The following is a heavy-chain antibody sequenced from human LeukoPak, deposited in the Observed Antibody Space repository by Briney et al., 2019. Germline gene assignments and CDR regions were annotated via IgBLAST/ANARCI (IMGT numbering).Heavy chain of an antibody. CDR2: INHSGST. D-gene: IGHD3-3*01. Sequence: SSETLSLTCAVYGGSFSGYYWSWIHQPPGKGLEWIGEINHSGSTNYNPSLKSRVTISVDTSKNQFSLKLSSATAADTAVYYCARSADLDVYYDFWSGYRYWGQGTLVTVSS. J-gene: IGHJ4*02. CDR3: ARSADLDVYYDFWSGYRY. V-gene: IGHV4-34*01. CDR1: GGSFSGYY.